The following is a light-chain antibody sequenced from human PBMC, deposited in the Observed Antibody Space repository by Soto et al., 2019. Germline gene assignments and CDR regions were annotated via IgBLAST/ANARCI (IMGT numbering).Light chain of an antibody. CDR1: QDIRND. CDR2: AAS. CDR3: LQDYNRPYT. V-gene: IGKV1-6*01. Sequence: AIQMTQSPSSLSASVGDRVTITCRASQDIRNDLGWYQQRPGKPPKVLIYAASNLQSGVPPRFSGSGSGTDFTLTISSLQPGDFATYYCLQDYNRPYTFGQGTKLEF. J-gene: IGKJ2*01.